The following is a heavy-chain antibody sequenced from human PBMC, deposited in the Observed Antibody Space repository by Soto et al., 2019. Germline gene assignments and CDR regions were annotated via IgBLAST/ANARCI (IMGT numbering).Heavy chain of an antibody. CDR1: GFTFDSFW. Sequence: PGGSLRLSCAASGFTFDSFWMSWVRQAPGKGLEWVANIKQYGGEKYYVDSVKGRFTVSRDNAKNLLYLQMNNLRTEDTAVYYCARDQGDYVWGSYRSVGPGYWGQGTLVTVSS. J-gene: IGHJ4*02. CDR3: ARDQGDYVWGSYRSVGPGY. CDR2: IKQYGGEK. V-gene: IGHV3-7*01. D-gene: IGHD3-16*02.